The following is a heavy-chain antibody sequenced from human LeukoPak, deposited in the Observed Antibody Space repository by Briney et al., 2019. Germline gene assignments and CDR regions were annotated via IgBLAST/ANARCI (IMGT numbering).Heavy chain of an antibody. V-gene: IGHV4-39*07. J-gene: IGHJ5*02. CDR3: AKGAGGFSYYNWFDP. Sequence: SSETLSLTCTVSSGSISTSNYYWGWVRQPPGKALEWIGNIFYSGSTYYSPSLKSRVTISLDTSRNQFSLKLASVTAADTAIYYCAKGAGGFSYYNWFDPWGQGTLVTVSS. CDR2: IFYSGST. CDR1: SGSISTSNYY. D-gene: IGHD5-18*01.